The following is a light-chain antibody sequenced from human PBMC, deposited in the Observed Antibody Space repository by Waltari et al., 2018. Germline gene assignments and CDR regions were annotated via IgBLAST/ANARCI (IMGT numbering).Light chain of an antibody. V-gene: IGKV1-5*03. CDR3: LQYNGEPRT. J-gene: IGKJ1*01. Sequence: IQMTQFPSTLSASVGDRVTITCRASQNINTWLAWHQQKPGKAPKLLIYKASSLESGVPSRFSGSGSGTEFTLTISSLQPDDFATYYCLQYNGEPRTFGQGTKVEVK. CDR1: QNINTW. CDR2: KAS.